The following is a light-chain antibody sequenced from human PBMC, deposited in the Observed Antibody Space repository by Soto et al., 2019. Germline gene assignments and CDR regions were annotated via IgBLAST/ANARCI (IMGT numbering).Light chain of an antibody. V-gene: IGLV2-23*01. CDR2: EGT. CDR1: TSDVGSYHL. Sequence: QSALAQPASVSGSPGQSVTISCTGTTSDVGSYHLVSWYQQHPGKAPKLMIYEGTKRPSGVSNRFSGSKSGITASLTISGLQPEDEADYYCCSYAGSSTWVFGGGTKVTVL. CDR3: CSYAGSSTWV. J-gene: IGLJ3*02.